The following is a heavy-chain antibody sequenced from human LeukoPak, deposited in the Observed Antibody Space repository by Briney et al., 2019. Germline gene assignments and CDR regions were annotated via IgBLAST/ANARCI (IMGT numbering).Heavy chain of an antibody. CDR3: TTAGPSGSYYEIVNY. Sequence: GGSLRLSRAAPGFTFRNAWLSWVPQAPGKGLEWVGRVKSKTDGGTTDYAAPVKGRFTISRDDSKNTLYLQMNGLKTDDTAVYYCTTAGPSGSYYEIVNYWGQGTLVTVSS. J-gene: IGHJ4*02. D-gene: IGHD1-26*01. CDR1: GFTFRNAW. V-gene: IGHV3-15*01. CDR2: VKSKTDGGTT.